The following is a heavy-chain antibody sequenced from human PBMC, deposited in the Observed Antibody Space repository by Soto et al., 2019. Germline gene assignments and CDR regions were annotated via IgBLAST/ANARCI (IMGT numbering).Heavy chain of an antibody. CDR3: ARESSSTVTTGGGGSAKAY. CDR1: GLTFSNYA. CDR2: ISYDGTNR. Sequence: QVHLVESGGGVVQPGRSLRLSCAASGLTFSNYAMHWVRQAPGKGLEWVAFISYDGTNRCYPDSVKGRFTISRDNSKNTLYLQMNSLKPEDTAVYYCARESSSTVTTGGGGSAKAYWGQGTLVTVSS. D-gene: IGHD4-17*01. J-gene: IGHJ4*02. V-gene: IGHV3-30-3*01.